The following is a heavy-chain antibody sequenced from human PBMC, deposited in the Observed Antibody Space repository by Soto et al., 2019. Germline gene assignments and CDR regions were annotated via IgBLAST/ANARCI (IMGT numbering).Heavy chain of an antibody. Sequence: ETLSLTCDVYGGSFSDSYWSWIRQPPGKGLEWIGEINYSGSTNYNPSLKSRATISLDRPKNQFSLKLTSMTAADTAVYFCARDPPYSSFDYWGQGSLVTVSS. CDR2: INYSGST. J-gene: IGHJ4*02. V-gene: IGHV4-34*01. D-gene: IGHD6-19*01. CDR1: GGSFSDSY. CDR3: ARDPPYSSFDY.